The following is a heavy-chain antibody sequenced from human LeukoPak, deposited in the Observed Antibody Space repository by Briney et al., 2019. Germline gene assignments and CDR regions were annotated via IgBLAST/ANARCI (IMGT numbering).Heavy chain of an antibody. V-gene: IGHV3-23*01. CDR2: ISGSGAST. Sequence: GGSLRLSCAISGFTFAKFAMSWVRQAPGKGLEWVSFISGSGASTYYADSVKGRFTISRDDSKNTLYLQMNSLRAEDTAVYYCANSGTSFYWGQGTLVTVSS. CDR1: GFTFAKFA. CDR3: ANSGTSFY. J-gene: IGHJ4*02. D-gene: IGHD2-2*01.